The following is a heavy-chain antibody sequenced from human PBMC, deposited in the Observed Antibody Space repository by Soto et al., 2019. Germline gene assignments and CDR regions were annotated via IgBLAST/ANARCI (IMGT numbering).Heavy chain of an antibody. J-gene: IGHJ3*02. CDR1: GSTFTSYA. Sequence: EVQLLESGGGLVQPGGSLRLSCAASGSTFTSYAMSWVRQAPGRGRGWVSAISGSGGSTYYADPVKGRFTISRDNSKNTLYLQMNSLRAEDTAVYYCAKDRGQLEPDAFDIWGQGTMVTVSS. V-gene: IGHV3-23*01. D-gene: IGHD1-1*01. CDR3: AKDRGQLEPDAFDI. CDR2: ISGSGGST.